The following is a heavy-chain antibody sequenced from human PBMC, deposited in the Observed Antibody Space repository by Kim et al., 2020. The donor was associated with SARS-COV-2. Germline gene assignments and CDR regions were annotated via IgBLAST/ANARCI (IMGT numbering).Heavy chain of an antibody. V-gene: IGHV3-33*01. J-gene: IGHJ4*02. Sequence: SNKYYADSVKGRFTISRDNSKNTLYLQMNSLRAEDTAVYYCARWDSSGCGWGQGTLVTVSS. CDR3: ARWDSSGCG. D-gene: IGHD6-19*01. CDR2: SNK.